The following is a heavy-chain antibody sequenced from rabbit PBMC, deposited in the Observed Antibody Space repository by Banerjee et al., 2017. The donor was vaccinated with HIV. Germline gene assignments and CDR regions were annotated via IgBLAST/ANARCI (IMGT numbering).Heavy chain of an antibody. V-gene: IGHV1S40*01. CDR1: GFTISSGYD. Sequence: QSLEESGGDLVKPGASLTLTCTASGFTISSGYDMCWVRQAPGKGLEWVACIYTGSSGNTYYARWAKGRFTISWSSSTTVTLQMTSLTAADTATYFCARDAKRDGYYFNLWGQGTLVTVS. J-gene: IGHJ4*01. CDR2: IYTGSSGNT. D-gene: IGHD1-1*01. CDR3: ARDAKRDGYYFNL.